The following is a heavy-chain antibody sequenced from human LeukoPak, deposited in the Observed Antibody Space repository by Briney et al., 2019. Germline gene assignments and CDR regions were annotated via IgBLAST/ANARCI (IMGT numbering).Heavy chain of an antibody. Sequence: ASVKVSCKASGYTFTGYYMHWVRQAPGQGLEWMGWINPNSGGTSYAQKFQGRVTMTRDTSISTAYMELSRLRSDDTAVYYCARGDTRGDIVVVPAGDYWGQGTLVTVSS. CDR3: ARGDTRGDIVVVPAGDY. J-gene: IGHJ4*02. D-gene: IGHD2-2*01. CDR1: GYTFTGYY. CDR2: INPNSGGT. V-gene: IGHV1-2*02.